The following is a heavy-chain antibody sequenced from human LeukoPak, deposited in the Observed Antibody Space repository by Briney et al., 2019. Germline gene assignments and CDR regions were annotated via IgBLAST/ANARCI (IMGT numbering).Heavy chain of an antibody. CDR1: GYTFTSYG. Sequence: ASVKVSCKASGYTFTSYGISWVRQAPGQGLEWMGWINPNSGGTNYAQKFQGRVTMTRDTSISTAYMELSRLRSDDTAVYYCARDLYYYYYMDVWGKGTTVTVSS. CDR3: ARDLYYYYYMDV. J-gene: IGHJ6*03. V-gene: IGHV1-2*02. CDR2: INPNSGGT.